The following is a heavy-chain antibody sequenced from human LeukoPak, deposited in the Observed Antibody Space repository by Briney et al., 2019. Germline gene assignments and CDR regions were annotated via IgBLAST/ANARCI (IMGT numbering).Heavy chain of an antibody. CDR3: AKALREEVAITYFDY. Sequence: GGSLRLSCAASGLTFSSYDISWGRQAPGKGLEWVSAISGTGTGTYYADSVKGRFTISRDNSKNTLYLQMNSLRAEDTAVYYCAKALREEVAITYFDYWGQGTLVTVSS. V-gene: IGHV3-23*01. CDR1: GLTFSSYD. D-gene: IGHD3-10*01. CDR2: ISGTGTGT. J-gene: IGHJ4*02.